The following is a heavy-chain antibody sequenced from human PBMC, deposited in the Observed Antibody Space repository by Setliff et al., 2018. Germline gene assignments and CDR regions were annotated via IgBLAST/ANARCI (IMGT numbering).Heavy chain of an antibody. J-gene: IGHJ4*02. V-gene: IGHV1-8*01. D-gene: IGHD3-9*01. CDR1: GYTFINYD. Sequence: ASVKVSCKASGYTFINYDINWVRQATGQGLEWMGWLNPNISATFYAPKFQGRVTITADESTSTAYMELSSLRSEDTAVYYCATGFLRYDILTGYYQRPHYFEYWGQGTLVTVSS. CDR2: LNPNISAT. CDR3: ATGFLRYDILTGYYQRPHYFEY.